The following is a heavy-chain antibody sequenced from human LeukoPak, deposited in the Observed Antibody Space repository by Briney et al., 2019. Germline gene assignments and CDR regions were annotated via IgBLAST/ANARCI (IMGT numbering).Heavy chain of an antibody. CDR3: ARVGMEYSSGWEY. Sequence: ASETLSLTCAVYGGSFSGYYWSWIRQPPGKGLEWIGEINHSGSTNYNPSLKSRVTISVDTSKNQFSLKLSSVTAADTAVYYCARVGMEYSSGWEYWGQGTLVTVSS. V-gene: IGHV4-34*01. D-gene: IGHD6-19*01. CDR1: GGSFSGYY. CDR2: INHSGST. J-gene: IGHJ4*02.